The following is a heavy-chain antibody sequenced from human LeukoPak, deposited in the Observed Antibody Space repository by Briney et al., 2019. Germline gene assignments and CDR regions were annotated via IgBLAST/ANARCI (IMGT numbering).Heavy chain of an antibody. CDR2: ISGSGGST. CDR1: AYSIISGYY. V-gene: IGHV3-23*01. Sequence: SSETLSLTCAVSAYSIISGYYWGWIRQPPGKGLEWVSAISGSGGSTYYADSVKGRFTISRDNSKNTLYLQMNSLRAEDTAVYYCTTTGIAAAGTFDYWGQGTLVTVSS. J-gene: IGHJ4*02. D-gene: IGHD6-13*01. CDR3: TTTGIAAAGTFDY.